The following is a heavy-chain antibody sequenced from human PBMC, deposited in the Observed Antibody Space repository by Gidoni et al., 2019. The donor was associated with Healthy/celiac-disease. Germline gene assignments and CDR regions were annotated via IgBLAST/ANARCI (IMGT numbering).Heavy chain of an antibody. Sequence: EVKRLESGGVLVQPGGSLRLSCADSGFTCSSSVMSWVRQAPGKGLEWVSALSGSVCSTYYADSVKGRFTISRDNSKNTLYLQMNSLRAEDTAVYYCAKSSPVDAFDIWGQGTMVTVSS. CDR3: AKSSPVDAFDI. V-gene: IGHV3-23*01. J-gene: IGHJ3*02. CDR2: LSGSVCST. CDR1: GFTCSSSV. D-gene: IGHD2-2*01.